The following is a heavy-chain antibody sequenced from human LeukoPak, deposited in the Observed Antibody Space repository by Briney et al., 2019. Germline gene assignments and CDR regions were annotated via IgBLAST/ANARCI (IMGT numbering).Heavy chain of an antibody. Sequence: ASVKVSCKASGYTFTSYGISWVRQAPGQGLEWMGWISAYNGNTNYAQKLQGRVTMTTDTSTSTAYMELRSLRSDDTAVYYCARGRRGQLLYITWFDPWGQGTLDTVSS. CDR2: ISAYNGNT. CDR3: ARGRRGQLLYITWFDP. CDR1: GYTFTSYG. J-gene: IGHJ5*02. D-gene: IGHD2-2*02. V-gene: IGHV1-18*01.